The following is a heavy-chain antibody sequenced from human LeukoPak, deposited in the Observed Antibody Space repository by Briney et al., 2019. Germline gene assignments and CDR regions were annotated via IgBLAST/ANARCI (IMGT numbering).Heavy chain of an antibody. J-gene: IGHJ4*02. Sequence: PGGSLRLSCAASGFIVSNNYMSWVRQAPGKGLEWVSYISSSSSTIYYADSVKGRFTISRDNAKNSLYLQMNSLRAEDTAVYYCARGAYYYEDWGQGTLVTVSS. CDR1: GFIVSNNY. CDR3: ARGAYYYED. CDR2: ISSSSSTI. D-gene: IGHD3-22*01. V-gene: IGHV3-48*01.